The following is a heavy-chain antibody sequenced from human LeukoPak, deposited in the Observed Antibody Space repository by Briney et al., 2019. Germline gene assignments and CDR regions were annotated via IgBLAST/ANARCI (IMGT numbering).Heavy chain of an antibody. V-gene: IGHV1-2*02. CDR1: GYTFTGYY. J-gene: IGHJ4*02. D-gene: IGHD3-16*02. CDR3: ASGYSSVPG. CDR2: INPNSGGT. Sequence: ASVKVSCKASGYTFTGYYIHWVRQAPGQGLEWMGWINPNSGGTNYAQKFQDRVTMIRDTSITTAYMELSRLRSDDTAVYYCASGYSSVPGWGQGTLVTVSS.